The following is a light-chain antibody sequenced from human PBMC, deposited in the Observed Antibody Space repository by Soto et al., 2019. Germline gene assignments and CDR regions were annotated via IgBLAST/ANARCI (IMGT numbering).Light chain of an antibody. CDR1: HRLTSAY. V-gene: IGKV3-20*01. J-gene: IGKJ4*01. CDR3: QQYGSSPLT. CDR2: GAS. Sequence: EVVLTQSPGTLSLSLGETTTLSCRATHRLTSAYLVWYQQRPGQPPRLLMSGASTRAPGTPDRFSGRGSGTDFTLTISRLEPEDFAVYYCQQYGSSPLTFGGGTKVDIK.